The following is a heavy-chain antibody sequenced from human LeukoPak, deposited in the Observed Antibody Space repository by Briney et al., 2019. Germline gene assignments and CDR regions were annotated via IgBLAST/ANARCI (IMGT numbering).Heavy chain of an antibody. CDR2: ISDSGST. V-gene: IGHV4-59*01. Sequence: SETLSLTCTVSGGSIINYYWSWIRQPPGKGLEWIGYISDSGSTNYNPSLESRLTISVDTSKSQFSLRLTSVTAADTAVYYCAREVVAPRDSYYYCYMDVWGKGTTVTISS. J-gene: IGHJ6*03. CDR1: GGSIINYY. D-gene: IGHD2-15*01. CDR3: AREVVAPRDSYYYCYMDV.